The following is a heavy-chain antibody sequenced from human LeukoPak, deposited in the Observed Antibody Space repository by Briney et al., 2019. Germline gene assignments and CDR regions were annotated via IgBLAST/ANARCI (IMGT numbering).Heavy chain of an antibody. J-gene: IGHJ4*02. CDR2: IKPDVSEI. CDR3: ARDLNWETY. V-gene: IGHV3-7*01. Sequence: GGSLRLSCAASGFTFSNYWMSWVCQAPGKGLEWVANIKPDVSEIYYVDSVKGRFTISRDNAKNSLYLQMNSLRAEDTAVYYCARDLNWETYWGQGTLVSVSS. D-gene: IGHD7-27*01. CDR1: GFTFSNYW.